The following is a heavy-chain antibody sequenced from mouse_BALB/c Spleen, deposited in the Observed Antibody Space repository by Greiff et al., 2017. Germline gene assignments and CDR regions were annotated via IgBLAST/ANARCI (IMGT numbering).Heavy chain of an antibody. J-gene: IGHJ4*01. CDR1: GFTFSDYY. CDR2: ISDGGSYT. Sequence: EVKVEESGGGLVKPGGSLKLSCAASGFTFSDYYMYWVRQTPEKRLEWVATISDGGSYTYYPDSVKGRFTISRDNAKNNLYLQMSSLKSEDTAMYYCARDKVRQGYYAMDYWGQGTSVTVSS. CDR3: ARDKVRQGYYAMDY. V-gene: IGHV5-4*02. D-gene: IGHD2-14*01.